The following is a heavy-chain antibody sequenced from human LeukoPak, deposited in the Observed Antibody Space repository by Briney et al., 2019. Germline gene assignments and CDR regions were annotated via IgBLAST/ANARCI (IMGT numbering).Heavy chain of an antibody. J-gene: IGHJ4*02. CDR3: ARDSNSYYFDN. D-gene: IGHD2-2*01. CDR1: GFTFSSFW. Sequence: GGSLRLSCAASGFTFSSFWMGWVRQAPGKGLEWVANIRPDGGGIHYVGSVKGRFTISRDNAKNSLHLQMSSLRVDDTAVYYCARDSNSYYFDNWGQGTLVTVSS. V-gene: IGHV3-7*01. CDR2: IRPDGGGI.